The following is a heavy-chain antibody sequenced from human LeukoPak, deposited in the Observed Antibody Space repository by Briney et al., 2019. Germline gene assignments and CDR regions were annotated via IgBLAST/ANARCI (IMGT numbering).Heavy chain of an antibody. D-gene: IGHD6-13*01. CDR3: ARDADSSSWFGEYYYYYYYMDV. J-gene: IGHJ6*03. Sequence: SETLSLTCTVSGGSISSSSYYWGWIRQPPGKGLEWIGSIYYSGSTYYNPSLKSRVTISVDTSKNQFSLRLSSVTAADTAVYYCARDADSSSWFGEYYYYYYYMDVWGKGTTVTVSS. CDR1: GGSISSSSYY. CDR2: IYYSGST. V-gene: IGHV4-39*07.